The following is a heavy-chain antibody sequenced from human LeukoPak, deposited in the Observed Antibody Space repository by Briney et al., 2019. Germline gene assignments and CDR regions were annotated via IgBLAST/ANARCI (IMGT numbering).Heavy chain of an antibody. CDR3: ARRGGSYYAAFDI. Sequence: GESLKISCKGSGYSFISYWIVWVRQLPGKGLEWMGTIHPGDYDTKYSPSFQGQATMSADKSINTAYLQWSSLKASDTAMYYCARRGGSYYAAFDIWGQGTIVTVCS. D-gene: IGHD1-26*01. V-gene: IGHV5-51*01. CDR2: IHPGDYDT. J-gene: IGHJ3*02. CDR1: GYSFISYW.